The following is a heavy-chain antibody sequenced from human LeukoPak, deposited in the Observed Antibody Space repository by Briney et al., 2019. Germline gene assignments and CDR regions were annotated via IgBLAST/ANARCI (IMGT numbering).Heavy chain of an antibody. D-gene: IGHD3-22*01. CDR2: IFYSGST. J-gene: IGHJ4*02. CDR3: ARHYDSSGYWYYFDY. V-gene: IGHV4-59*08. CDR1: GGSISNYY. Sequence: SETLSLTCTVSGGSISNYYWSWIRQPPGKGLEWIGYIFYSGSTNYNPSLKGRLTISVDTSKNQFSLKLSSVTAADTAVYYCARHYDSSGYWYYFDYWGQGTLVTVSS.